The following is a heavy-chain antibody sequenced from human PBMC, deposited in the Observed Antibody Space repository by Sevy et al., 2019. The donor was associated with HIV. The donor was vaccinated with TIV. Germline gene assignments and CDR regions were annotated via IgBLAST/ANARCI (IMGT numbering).Heavy chain of an antibody. CDR3: ARAVVVVAATPVNWFDP. CDR1: GFTFSDYY. V-gene: IGHV3-11*06. J-gene: IGHJ5*02. Sequence: GGSLRLSCAASGFTFSDYYMSWIRQAPGKGLEWVSYISSSSSYTNYADSVKGGFTISRDNAKNSLYLQMNSLRAEDTAVYYCARAVVVVAATPVNWFDPWGQGTLVTVSS. CDR2: ISSSSSYT. D-gene: IGHD2-15*01.